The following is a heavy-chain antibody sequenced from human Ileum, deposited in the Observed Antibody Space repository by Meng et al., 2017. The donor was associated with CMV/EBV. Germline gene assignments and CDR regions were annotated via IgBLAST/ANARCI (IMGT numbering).Heavy chain of an antibody. CDR2: ITSTSRTI. J-gene: IGHJ4*02. CDR1: EFNFSGYS. D-gene: IGHD4-11*01. CDR3: ARDNDYTNYV. Sequence: RLSCGSEFNFSGYSMNWVRQAPGKGLEWVSSITSTSRTIYYADSVKGRFTISRDNTKNLLYLQMNSLRAEDTAVYYCARDNDYTNYVWGQGTLVTVSS. V-gene: IGHV3-21*01.